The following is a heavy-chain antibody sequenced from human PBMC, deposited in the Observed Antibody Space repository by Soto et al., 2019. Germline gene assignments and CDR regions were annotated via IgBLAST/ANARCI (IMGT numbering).Heavy chain of an antibody. CDR3: ARQPAMDIPPKNWFDP. V-gene: IGHV4-30-4*08. J-gene: IGHJ5*02. D-gene: IGHD5-18*01. CDR2: IHHSGSI. Sequence: PSETLSLTCTVSGDSISSDYYHWTWIRQSPGKGLEWIGYIHHSGSILYNPSLKSRVTISVDTSKNQFSLHLSSVTAADTAVYYCARQPAMDIPPKNWFDPWGQGTLVT. CDR1: GDSISSDYYH.